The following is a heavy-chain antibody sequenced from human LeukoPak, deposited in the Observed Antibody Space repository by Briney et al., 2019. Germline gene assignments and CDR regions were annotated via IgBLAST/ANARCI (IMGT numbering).Heavy chain of an antibody. V-gene: IGHV4-59*12. Sequence: SETLSLTCTVSGGSISSYYWSWIRQPPGKGLEWIGYIYYSGSTNYNPSFKSRVTVSADTSKNQFSLMVTSVTAADTAVYYCARTYYYYMDVWGKGNTVTVSS. CDR3: ARTYYYYMDV. CDR2: IYYSGST. CDR1: GGSISSYY. J-gene: IGHJ6*03.